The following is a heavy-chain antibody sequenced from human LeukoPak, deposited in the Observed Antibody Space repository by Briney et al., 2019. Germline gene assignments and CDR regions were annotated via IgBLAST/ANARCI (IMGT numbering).Heavy chain of an antibody. D-gene: IGHD3-10*01. CDR3: ARARGGRITMVWGVDFDY. CDR2: IYYSGST. Sequence: PSETLSVTCTVSGVSISSSSYYWGWIRQPPGKGLEWIGSIYYSGSTYYNPSLKSRVNISLDTSKNQFSLKLSSVTAADTAVYYCARARGGRITMVWGVDFDYWGQGTLVTVSS. J-gene: IGHJ4*02. CDR1: GVSISSSSYY. V-gene: IGHV4-39*07.